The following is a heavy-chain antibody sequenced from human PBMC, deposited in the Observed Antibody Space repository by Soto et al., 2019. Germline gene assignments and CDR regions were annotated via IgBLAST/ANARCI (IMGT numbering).Heavy chain of an antibody. CDR2: ISYDGSNK. CDR1: GFSFSSYG. V-gene: IGHV3-30*18. CDR3: TKAGGGRGIALDY. D-gene: IGHD3-16*01. J-gene: IGHJ4*02. Sequence: QVQLVESGGGVVQPGRSLRLSCAVSGFSFSSYGMHWVRQAPGKGLEWVAVISYDGSNKYYADSVKGRLTISRDNSKNTLYLQMNSLRAEATAVYYCTKAGGGRGIALDYWGQGTLVTVSS.